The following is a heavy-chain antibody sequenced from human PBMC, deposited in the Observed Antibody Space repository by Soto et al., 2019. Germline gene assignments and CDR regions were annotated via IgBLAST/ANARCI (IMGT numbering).Heavy chain of an antibody. J-gene: IGHJ6*02. D-gene: IGHD6-6*01. CDR3: ARTARAARKLSYGMDV. CDR2: ISAYNGNT. CDR1: GYTFTSYG. V-gene: IGHV1-18*01. Sequence: ASVKVSCKASGYTFTSYGISWVRQAPGQGLEWMGWISAYNGNTNYAQKLQGRVTMTTDTSTSTAYMELRSLRSDDTAVYSGARTARAARKLSYGMDVWGQGTTVTVSS.